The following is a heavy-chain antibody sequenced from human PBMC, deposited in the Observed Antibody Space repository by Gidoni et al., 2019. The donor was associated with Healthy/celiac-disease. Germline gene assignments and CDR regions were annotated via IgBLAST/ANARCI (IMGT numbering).Heavy chain of an antibody. V-gene: IGHV3-23*01. CDR3: AKDRDVVVPAALLLLDY. Sequence: EVQLLESGGGLVQPGGSLRLSCAASGFTFSSYAMSWVRQAQGKGLEWVSAISGSGGSTYYADSVKGRFTISRDNSKNTLYLQMNSLRAEDTAVYYCAKDRDVVVPAALLLLDYWGQGTLVTVSS. D-gene: IGHD2-2*01. CDR2: ISGSGGST. CDR1: GFTFSSYA. J-gene: IGHJ4*02.